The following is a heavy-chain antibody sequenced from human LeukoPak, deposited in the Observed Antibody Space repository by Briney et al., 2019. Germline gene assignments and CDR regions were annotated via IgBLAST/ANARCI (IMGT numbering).Heavy chain of an antibody. D-gene: IGHD1-26*01. CDR3: VWAIPGGAFDI. J-gene: IGHJ3*02. Sequence: ASVKVSCKASGYTFTSYYMHWVRQAPGQGLEWMGIINPSGGSTSYAQKFQGRVTMTRDTSTSTVYMELSSLRPEDTAVYYCVWAIPGGAFDIWGQGTMVTVSS. V-gene: IGHV1-46*01. CDR2: INPSGGST. CDR1: GYTFTSYY.